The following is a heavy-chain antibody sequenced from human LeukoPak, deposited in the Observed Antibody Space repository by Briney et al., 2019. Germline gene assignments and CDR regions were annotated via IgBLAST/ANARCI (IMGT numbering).Heavy chain of an antibody. CDR1: GFTFTSSA. V-gene: IGHV1-58*01. CDR3: AADNHRSDSSGYRDFDY. CDR2: IVVGSGNT. D-gene: IGHD3-22*01. Sequence: SMKVSCKASGFTFTSSAVQWVRQARGQRLEWIGWIVVGSGNTNYAQKFQERVTITRDMSTSTAYMELSSLRSEDTAVYYCAADNHRSDSSGYRDFDYWGQGTLVTVSS. J-gene: IGHJ4*02.